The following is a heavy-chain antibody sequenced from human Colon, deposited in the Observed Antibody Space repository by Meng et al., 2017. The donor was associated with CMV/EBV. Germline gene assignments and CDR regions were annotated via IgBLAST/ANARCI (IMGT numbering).Heavy chain of an antibody. CDR3: TTFPSDF. V-gene: IGHV3-15*01. Sequence: SAASGCTFPDGWMRWVRRAPGKGLGGVGRVKTKTEGETTDYAAPVKGRFTISRDNSNTTLYLQMNSLRPEDTAVYYCTTFPSDFWGQGTLVTVSS. CDR2: VKTKTEGETT. J-gene: IGHJ4*02. CDR1: GCTFPDGW.